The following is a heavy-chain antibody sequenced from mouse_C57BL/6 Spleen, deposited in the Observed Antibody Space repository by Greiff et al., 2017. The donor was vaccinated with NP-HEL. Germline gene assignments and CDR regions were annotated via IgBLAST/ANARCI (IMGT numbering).Heavy chain of an antibody. CDR1: GYTFTSYW. J-gene: IGHJ1*03. CDR3: ARYDYYGSSPYWYFDV. D-gene: IGHD1-1*01. CDR2: IHPNSGST. V-gene: IGHV1-64*01. Sequence: QVQLKQPGAELVKPGASVKLSCKASGYTFTSYWMHWVKQRPGQGLEWIGMIHPNSGSTNYNEKFKSKATLTVDKSSSTAYMQLSSLTSEDSAVYYCARYDYYGSSPYWYFDVWGTGTTVTVSS.